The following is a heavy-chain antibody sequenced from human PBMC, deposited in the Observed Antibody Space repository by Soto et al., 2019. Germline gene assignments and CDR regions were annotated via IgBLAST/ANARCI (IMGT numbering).Heavy chain of an antibody. CDR3: ARDVISREYYYYYYCAGGGSIVVATRRLMDV. Sequence: SETLSLTCTVSGGSISSGDYYWSWIRQPPGKGLEWIGYIYYSGSTYYNPSLKSRVTISVDTSKNQFSLKLSSVTAADTAVYYCARDVISREYYYYYYCAGGGSIVVATRRLMDVWGKGTTVTVSS. CDR2: IYYSGST. V-gene: IGHV4-30-4*01. D-gene: IGHD3-22*01. CDR1: GGSISSGDYY. J-gene: IGHJ6*03.